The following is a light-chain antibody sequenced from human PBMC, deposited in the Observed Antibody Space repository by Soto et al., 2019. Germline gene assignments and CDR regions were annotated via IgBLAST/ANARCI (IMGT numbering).Light chain of an antibody. Sequence: QSVLTQPASVSGSPGQSITISCTGTSSDVGGYNYVSWYQQHPGNVPKLMIYEVSNRPSGASDRFSGSKSGNTASLTISGLQAEDEADYYCSSYTISSTLVFGTGTKVTVL. CDR1: SSDVGGYNY. J-gene: IGLJ1*01. CDR2: EVS. V-gene: IGLV2-14*01. CDR3: SSYTISSTLV.